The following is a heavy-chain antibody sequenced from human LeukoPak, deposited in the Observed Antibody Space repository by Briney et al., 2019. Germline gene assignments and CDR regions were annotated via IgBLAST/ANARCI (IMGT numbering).Heavy chain of an antibody. J-gene: IGHJ4*02. CDR1: GLTFSSYA. V-gene: IGHV3-23*01. CDR2: ITGRGDNT. Sequence: GGSLRLSCAASGLTFSSYAMSWVRQAPGKGLEWVSTITGRGDNTYYTESVKGRFTFSRDNSRNTLYLQMNSLRAEDTAVYYCATDYTPYVGASADWGQGTLVTVSS. D-gene: IGHD1-26*01. CDR3: ATDYTPYVGASAD.